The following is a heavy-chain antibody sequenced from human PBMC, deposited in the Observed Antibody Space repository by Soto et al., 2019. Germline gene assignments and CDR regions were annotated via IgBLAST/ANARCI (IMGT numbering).Heavy chain of an antibody. CDR3: ARDHGDHCTNGVCYGPPDY. D-gene: IGHD2-8*01. CDR1: GFTFSSYA. V-gene: IGHV3-30-3*01. J-gene: IGHJ4*02. Sequence: VQLLESGGGVVQPGRSLRLSCAASGFTFSSYAMHWVRQAPGKGLEWVAVISYDGSNKYYADSVKGRFTISRDNSKNTLYLQMNSLRAEDTAVYYCARDHGDHCTNGVCYGPPDYWGQGTLVTVSS. CDR2: ISYDGSNK.